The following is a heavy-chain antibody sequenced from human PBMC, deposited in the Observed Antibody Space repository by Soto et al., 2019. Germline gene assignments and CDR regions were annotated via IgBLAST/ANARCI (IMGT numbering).Heavy chain of an antibody. CDR3: ARELGGWFGEFPDDY. Sequence: EVQLVESGGGLVKPGGSLRLSFAASGFTFSSYSMNWVRQAPGKGLEWVSSISSSSSYIYYADSVKGRFTISRDNAKNSLYLQMNSLRAEDTAVYYCARELGGWFGEFPDDYWGQGTLVTVSS. J-gene: IGHJ4*02. V-gene: IGHV3-21*01. D-gene: IGHD3-10*01. CDR2: ISSSSSYI. CDR1: GFTFSSYS.